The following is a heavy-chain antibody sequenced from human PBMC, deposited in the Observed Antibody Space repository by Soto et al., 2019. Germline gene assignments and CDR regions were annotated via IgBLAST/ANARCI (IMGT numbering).Heavy chain of an antibody. Sequence: SETLSLTCTVSGGSISSYYWSWIRQPPGNGLEWIGYIYYSGSTNYNPSLKSRVTISVDTSKNQFSLKLSSVTAADTAVYYCARGGERSWIQLWSWGQGTLVTVSS. CDR2: IYYSGST. CDR3: ARGGERSWIQLWS. V-gene: IGHV4-59*08. D-gene: IGHD5-18*01. J-gene: IGHJ5*02. CDR1: GGSISSYY.